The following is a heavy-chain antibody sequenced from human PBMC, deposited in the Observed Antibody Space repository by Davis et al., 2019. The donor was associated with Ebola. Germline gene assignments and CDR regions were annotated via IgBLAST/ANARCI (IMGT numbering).Heavy chain of an antibody. CDR1: GDSISSSH. Sequence: PSETLSLTCTVSGDSISSSHTSSPWQFPGKALVWIGKIYYSGSTNYNPSLKCRVPISVDTSKNQFSLKLSSVTAADTAVYYCARQNSSGWYEYYYYGMDVWGQGTTVTVTS. J-gene: IGHJ6*02. CDR3: ARQNSSGWYEYYYYGMDV. D-gene: IGHD6-19*01. V-gene: IGHV4-59*08. CDR2: IYYSGST.